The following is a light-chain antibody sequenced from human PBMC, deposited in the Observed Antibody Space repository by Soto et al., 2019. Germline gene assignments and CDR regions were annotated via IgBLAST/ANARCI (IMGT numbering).Light chain of an antibody. V-gene: IGKV1D-12*01. J-gene: IGKJ5*01. CDR2: SGS. CDR1: QGLSSW. CDR3: QQANSFPIT. Sequence: DIRMTQSPSSVSASVGDRVTITCRASQGLSSWLAWYQQKPGKAPKLLIYSGSSLQSGVSSRFSGSGGGTDFTLTISSLQPEDFATYYCQQANSFPITFGQGTRLEIK.